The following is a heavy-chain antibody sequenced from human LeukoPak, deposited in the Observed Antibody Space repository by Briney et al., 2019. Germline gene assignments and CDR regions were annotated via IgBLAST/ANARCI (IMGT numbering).Heavy chain of an antibody. CDR1: GGTFSSYA. D-gene: IGHD2/OR15-2a*01. J-gene: IGHJ6*03. CDR2: VIPIFGSA. Sequence: SVKVSCKASGGTFSSYAISWVRQAPGQGLEWMGSVIPIFGSASYGQNFQDRVTITADESTNTAYLDLSSLRSDDTAVYYCARAQSTFDYYYYMDVWGKVTTVTVSS. CDR3: ARAQSTFDYYYYMDV. V-gene: IGHV1-69*13.